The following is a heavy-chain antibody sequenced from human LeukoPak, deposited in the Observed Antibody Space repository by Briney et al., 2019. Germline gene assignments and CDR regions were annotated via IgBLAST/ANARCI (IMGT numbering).Heavy chain of an antibody. D-gene: IGHD2/OR15-2a*01. J-gene: IGHJ4*02. CDR3: ARREEDNNHHHYFGS. V-gene: IGHV4-38-2*02. Sequence: SETLSLTCTVAGYSISSGYYWGWLRQSPGKGLEWIGSIYYSGSTYYNPSLKSRVTMSIDTSKNQFSLKLNSMTAADTAVYYCARREEDNNHHHYFGSWGQGTLVTVSS. CDR2: IYYSGST. CDR1: GYSISSGYY.